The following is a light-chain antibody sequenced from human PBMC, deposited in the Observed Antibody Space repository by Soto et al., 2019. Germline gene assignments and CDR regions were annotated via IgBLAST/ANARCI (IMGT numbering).Light chain of an antibody. CDR3: QQHQTYST. J-gene: IGKJ1*01. V-gene: IGKV1-5*03. CDR2: QAS. Sequence: RDGQSLSVWLPWYQQKPGKVPNLLIYQASRLESGVPSRLSGTGSGTEFSLPISSLQPDDFETHYCQQHQTYSTFGQGTKVDIK. CDR1: QSLSVW.